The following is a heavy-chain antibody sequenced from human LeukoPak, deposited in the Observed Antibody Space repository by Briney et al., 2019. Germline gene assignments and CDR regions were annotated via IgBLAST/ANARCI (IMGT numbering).Heavy chain of an antibody. CDR3: ATSGRSSFAFDV. Sequence: RASVKISCKSSGYTFSDYYIHWVRQAPGGGLQWLGRVDPEDAKAVYSENLQGRVTITADSFSDSTYMFLSSLTSEDTAFYYCATSGRSSFAFDVWGQGTVVTVSS. J-gene: IGHJ3*01. CDR1: GYTFSDYY. CDR2: VDPEDAKA. V-gene: IGHV1-69-2*01. D-gene: IGHD3-10*01.